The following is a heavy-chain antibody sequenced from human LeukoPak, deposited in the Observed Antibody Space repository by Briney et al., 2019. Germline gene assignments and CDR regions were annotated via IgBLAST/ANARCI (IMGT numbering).Heavy chain of an antibody. D-gene: IGHD2-2*01. V-gene: IGHV1-8*03. Sequence: ASVKVSCKASGYTFTSYDINWVRQAPGQGLEWMGWMNPNSGNTVYAQKFQGRVTITRNTSISTAYMELSSLRSEDTAVYYCAKGLVVPAARAMDVWGKGTTVTVSS. CDR1: GYTFTSYD. CDR3: AKGLVVPAARAMDV. J-gene: IGHJ6*04. CDR2: MNPNSGNT.